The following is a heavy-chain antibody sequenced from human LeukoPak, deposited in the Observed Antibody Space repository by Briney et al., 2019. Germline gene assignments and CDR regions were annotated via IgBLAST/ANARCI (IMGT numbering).Heavy chain of an antibody. CDR1: GYTFTIYY. J-gene: IGHJ4*02. CDR3: AREGKIVGASFDY. D-gene: IGHD1-26*01. V-gene: IGHV1-2*02. Sequence: GASVKVSCKASGYTFTIYYIHWMRQAPGQGLEWMGSIYPNSGGANFAQNFQGRVTLTRDTSSSTAYLELTRLRSDDTAVCYCAREGKIVGASFDYWGQGTLVTVSS. CDR2: IYPNSGGA.